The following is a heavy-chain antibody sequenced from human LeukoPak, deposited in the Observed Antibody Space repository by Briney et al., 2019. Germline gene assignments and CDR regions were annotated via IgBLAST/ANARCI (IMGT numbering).Heavy chain of an antibody. CDR2: IFSNDEK. Sequence: SGPTLLNPTETLTLTSTVAGSSLSNARMGGSWSRQPPGMALVWLAHIFSNDEKSYSPSLKSTLSTSKDTSKSQVVRTMTNMDPVDTATYYCARSYCSGGSCYSYYYYYMDVWGKGTTVTVSS. V-gene: IGHV2-26*01. CDR3: ARSYCSGGSCYSYYYYYMDV. D-gene: IGHD2-15*01. J-gene: IGHJ6*03. CDR1: GSSLSNARMG.